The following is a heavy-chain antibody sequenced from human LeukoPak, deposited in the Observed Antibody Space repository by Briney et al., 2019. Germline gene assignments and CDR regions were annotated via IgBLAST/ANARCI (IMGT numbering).Heavy chain of an antibody. CDR2: ISSSSSYT. CDR3: ARDYYDILTGYYGDAFDI. D-gene: IGHD3-9*01. CDR1: GFNFITAA. V-gene: IGHV3-11*05. Sequence: GGSLRLSCAASGFNFITAAMSWIRQAPGKGLEWVSYISSSSSYTNYADSVKGRFTISRDNAKNSLYLQMNSLRAEDTAVYYCARDYYDILTGYYGDAFDIWGQGTMVTVSS. J-gene: IGHJ3*02.